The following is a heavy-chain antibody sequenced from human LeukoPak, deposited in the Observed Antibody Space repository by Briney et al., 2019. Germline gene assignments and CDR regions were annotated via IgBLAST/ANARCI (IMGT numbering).Heavy chain of an antibody. CDR3: ARDLWNYAY. CDR1: DFIFSSYS. Sequence: GGPLRLSCAASDFIFSSYSMNWVRQAPGKGLEWVSCISSSSSYIYQADSVKRRFTISRDNAKNSLYLQMNSLRAEDTAVYYCARDLWNYAYWGQGTLVTVSS. CDR2: ISSSSSYI. J-gene: IGHJ4*02. V-gene: IGHV3-21*01. D-gene: IGHD3-3*01.